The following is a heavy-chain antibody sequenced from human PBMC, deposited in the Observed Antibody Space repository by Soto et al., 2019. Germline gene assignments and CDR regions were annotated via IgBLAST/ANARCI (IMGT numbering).Heavy chain of an antibody. Sequence: SETLSLTCTVSGGSISSYYWSWIRQPPGRGLEWIGYIYYSGSTNYNPSLKSRVTISVDTSKNQFSLKLSSVTAADTAVYYCAREEYQLLKTRWFDPWGQGTLVTVSS. D-gene: IGHD2-2*01. J-gene: IGHJ5*02. V-gene: IGHV4-59*01. CDR2: IYYSGST. CDR3: AREEYQLLKTRWFDP. CDR1: GGSISSYY.